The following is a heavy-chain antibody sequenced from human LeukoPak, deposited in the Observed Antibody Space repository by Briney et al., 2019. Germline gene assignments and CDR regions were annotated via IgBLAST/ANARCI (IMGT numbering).Heavy chain of an antibody. CDR1: GGSISSGSYY. CDR2: IYTSGST. J-gene: IGHJ6*03. Sequence: SENLSLTCTVSGGSISSGSYYWSWIRQPAGKGLEWIGRIYTSGSTNYNPSLKSRVTVSVDTSKNQFSLKLSSVTAADTAVYYCAREEGIAARYYYYYYMDVWGKGTTVTVSS. CDR3: AREEGIAARYYYYYYMDV. V-gene: IGHV4-61*02. D-gene: IGHD6-6*01.